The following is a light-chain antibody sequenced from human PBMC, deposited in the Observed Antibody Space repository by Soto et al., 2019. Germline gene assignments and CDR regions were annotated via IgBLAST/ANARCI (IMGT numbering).Light chain of an antibody. Sequence: EIVLTQCRGRQACSSGGRATLSCRASQSVSNNYLAWYQQKPGQAPRLLIYGASNRATGIPDRFSGSGSGTDFTLTSSRLEPEDFAAYYCQQYGDSSLTFGGGTKVDIK. CDR1: QSVSNNY. CDR2: GAS. CDR3: QQYGDSSLT. V-gene: IGKV3-20*01. J-gene: IGKJ4*01.